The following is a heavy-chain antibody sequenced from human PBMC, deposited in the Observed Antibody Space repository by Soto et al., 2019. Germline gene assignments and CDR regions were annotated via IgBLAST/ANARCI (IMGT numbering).Heavy chain of an antibody. Sequence: EVRLVESGGGLVQPGGSLRLSCAASGFTVSTYRMSWVRQAPGKGLEWVSVIYSAGSADFADSVKGRFTISRDNSKNTLYLQMSSLRAEDTAVYYCARVYSSSYHYFDYWGQGTLVTVSS. V-gene: IGHV3-66*01. CDR3: ARVYSSSYHYFDY. CDR2: IYSAGSA. CDR1: GFTVSTYR. J-gene: IGHJ4*02. D-gene: IGHD6-13*01.